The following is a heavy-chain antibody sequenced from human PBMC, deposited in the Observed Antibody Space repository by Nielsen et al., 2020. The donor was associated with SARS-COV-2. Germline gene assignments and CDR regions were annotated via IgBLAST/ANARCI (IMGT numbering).Heavy chain of an antibody. V-gene: IGHV4-34*01. CDR2: INHSGST. J-gene: IGHJ4*02. Sequence: SETLSLTCAVYGGSFSGYYWSGIRQPPGKGLEWIGEINHSGSTNYNPFLKSRVTISVDTSKNQFSLKLSSVTAADTAVYYCARARLWFGEPIGGYPDYWGQGTLVTVSS. D-gene: IGHD3-10*01. CDR3: ARARLWFGEPIGGYPDY. CDR1: GGSFSGYY.